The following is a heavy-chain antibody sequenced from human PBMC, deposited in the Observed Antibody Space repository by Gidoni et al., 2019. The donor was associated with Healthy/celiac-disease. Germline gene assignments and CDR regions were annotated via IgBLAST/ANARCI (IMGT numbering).Heavy chain of an antibody. D-gene: IGHD3-3*01. Sequence: QVQLVQSGAEGKKPGASVKVSCKASGYTFTSDGISWVRQAPGPGLEWMGWISAYNGNTSYAQKLQGRVTMTTDTSTSTAYMELRSLRSDDTAVYYCARVVGYDFWSGSGFPDYWGQGTLVTVSS. V-gene: IGHV1-18*01. CDR3: ARVVGYDFWSGSGFPDY. J-gene: IGHJ4*02. CDR1: GYTFTSDG. CDR2: ISAYNGNT.